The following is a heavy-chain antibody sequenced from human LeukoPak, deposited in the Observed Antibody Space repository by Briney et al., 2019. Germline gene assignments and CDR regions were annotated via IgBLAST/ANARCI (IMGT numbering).Heavy chain of an antibody. CDR1: GGTFSSYA. Sequence: GASVKVSCKASGGTFSSYAISWVRQAPGQGLEWMGRIIPILGIANHAQKFQGRVTITADKSTSTAYMELSSLRSEDTAVYYCARAPMVRGSNWFDPWGQGTLVTVSS. J-gene: IGHJ5*02. CDR3: ARAPMVRGSNWFDP. D-gene: IGHD3-10*01. CDR2: IIPILGIA. V-gene: IGHV1-69*04.